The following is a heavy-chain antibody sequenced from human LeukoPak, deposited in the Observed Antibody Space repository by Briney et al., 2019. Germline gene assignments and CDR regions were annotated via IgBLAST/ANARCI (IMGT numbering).Heavy chain of an antibody. D-gene: IGHD3-3*01. J-gene: IGHJ6*03. Sequence: GGSLRLSCAASGSTFSSYSMNWVRQAPGKGLEWVSSISSRSSYIYYADSVKGRFTISRDNAKNSLYLQMNSLRAEDTAVYYCPRVFYDFWSGYLPYYMDVWGKGTTVTVSS. CDR1: GSTFSSYS. CDR2: ISSRSSYI. CDR3: PRVFYDFWSGYLPYYMDV. V-gene: IGHV3-21*01.